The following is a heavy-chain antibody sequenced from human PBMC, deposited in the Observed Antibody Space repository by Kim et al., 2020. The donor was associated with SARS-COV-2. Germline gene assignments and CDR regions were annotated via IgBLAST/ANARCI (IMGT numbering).Heavy chain of an antibody. D-gene: IGHD3-16*02. J-gene: IGHJ6*02. V-gene: IGHV3-11*03. CDR3: ARWYLGDYVWGSYRYYYYYGMDV. CDR1: GFTFSDYY. Sequence: GGSLRLSCAASGFTFSDYYMSWIRQAPGKGLEWVSYISSSSSYTNYADSVKGRFTISRDNAKNSLYLQMNSLRAEDTAVYYCARWYLGDYVWGSYRYYYYYGMDVWGQGTTVTVSS. CDR2: ISSSSSYT.